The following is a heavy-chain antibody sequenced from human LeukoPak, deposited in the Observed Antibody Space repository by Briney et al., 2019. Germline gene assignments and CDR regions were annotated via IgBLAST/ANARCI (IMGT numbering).Heavy chain of an antibody. J-gene: IGHJ6*03. CDR3: ARGGPAAIPDYYYYYMDV. Sequence: SETLSLTCTVSGGSINNYYWTWIRQPAGKGLEWIGRIFGSGNTNYNPSLKSRVTISVDTSKNQFSLKLSSVTAADTAVYYCARGGPAAIPDYYYYYMDVWGKGTTVTVSS. CDR1: GGSINNYY. D-gene: IGHD2-2*02. CDR2: IFGSGNT. V-gene: IGHV4-4*07.